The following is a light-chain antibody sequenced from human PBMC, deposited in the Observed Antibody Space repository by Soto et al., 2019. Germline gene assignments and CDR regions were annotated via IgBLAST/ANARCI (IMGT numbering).Light chain of an antibody. CDR3: QQYNIWPWT. CDR2: GAS. J-gene: IGKJ1*01. CDR1: QSVSSN. Sequence: ERVMTQSPATLSVSPGERATLSCRASQSVSSNLAWYQQKPGQAPRLLIYGASTRATGIPARFSGSGSGTELTLTISSLQSADFAVYYCQQYNIWPWTFGQGTKVEIK. V-gene: IGKV3-15*01.